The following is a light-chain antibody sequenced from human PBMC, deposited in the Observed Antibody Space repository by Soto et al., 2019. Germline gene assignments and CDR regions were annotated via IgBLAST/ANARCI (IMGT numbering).Light chain of an antibody. CDR3: QHYKSYTWT. CDR2: KAS. V-gene: IGKV1-5*03. CDR1: QSIDSW. Sequence: IRMTQSPSTMSSSFGDRVTITCRASQSIDSWLAWYQQKPGKAPKFLMYKASNLESGVPSRFSGSGSETEGTLTISSLKKDDGAIYYCQHYKSYTWTFGQGTKVDIK. J-gene: IGKJ1*01.